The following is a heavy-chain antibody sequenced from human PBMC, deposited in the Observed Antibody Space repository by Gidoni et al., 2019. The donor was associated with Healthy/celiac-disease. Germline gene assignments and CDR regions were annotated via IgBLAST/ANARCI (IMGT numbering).Heavy chain of an antibody. Sequence: EVQLVESGGGLVKPGGSLRLSCAASGFTFSNAWMSWVRQAPGKGLECVGRIKSKTDGGTTDYAAPVKGRFTISRDDSKNTLYLQMNSLKTEDTAVYYCTTDRPGAAGTGADYWGQGTLVTVSS. V-gene: IGHV3-15*01. CDR3: TTDRPGAAGTGADY. CDR1: GFTFSNAW. D-gene: IGHD6-13*01. J-gene: IGHJ4*02. CDR2: IKSKTDGGTT.